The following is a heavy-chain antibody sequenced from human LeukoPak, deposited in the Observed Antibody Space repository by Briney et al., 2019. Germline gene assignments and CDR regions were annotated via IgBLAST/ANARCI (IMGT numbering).Heavy chain of an antibody. J-gene: IGHJ6*03. CDR2: ISSSSGTI. CDR3: ARIDYFYHSMDV. CDR1: GIIFSNYN. Sequence: GGSLRLSCEASGIIFSNYNMNWVRQAPGKGLEWISYISSSSGTIYYADSVKGRFTISRDNARDSLYLQMNSLRAEDTAVYYCARIDYFYHSMDVWGKGTTVTVSS. V-gene: IGHV3-48*01.